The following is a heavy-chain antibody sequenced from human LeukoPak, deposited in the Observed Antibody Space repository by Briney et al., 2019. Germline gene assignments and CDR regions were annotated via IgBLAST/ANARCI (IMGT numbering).Heavy chain of an antibody. CDR3: ARRERCCSGWYEDH. Sequence: ASVKVSCKAVGYISSSYGISWVRQAPGQGLEWMGWISGYNGDTNYAQNLHDRLTMSTDTSTSTAYMELTSLRSDDTAVYYCARRERCCSGWYEDHWGQGTLVTASS. CDR1: GYISSSYG. V-gene: IGHV1-18*01. CDR2: ISGYNGDT. J-gene: IGHJ4*02. D-gene: IGHD6-19*01.